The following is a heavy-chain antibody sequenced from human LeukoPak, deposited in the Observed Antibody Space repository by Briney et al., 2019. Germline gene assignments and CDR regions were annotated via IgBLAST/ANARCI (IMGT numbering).Heavy chain of an antibody. CDR3: ARTHSSGWYSVGYYYMDV. CDR2: SSAYNGNT. J-gene: IGHJ6*03. Sequence: PGASVTVSCMASGYTFTSYGITWVRQAPGQGLEWMGWSSAYNGNTNYAQNVQGRVTMTTDTSTSTAYMELRSLRSDDTAVYYCARTHSSGWYSVGYYYMDVWGKGTTVTVSS. V-gene: IGHV1-18*01. CDR1: GYTFTSYG. D-gene: IGHD6-19*01.